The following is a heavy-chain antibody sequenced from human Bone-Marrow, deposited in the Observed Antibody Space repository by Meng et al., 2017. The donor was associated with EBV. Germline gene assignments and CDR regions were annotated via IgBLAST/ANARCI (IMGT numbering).Heavy chain of an antibody. CDR3: ARGSSSSLRFEDY. CDR1: GFSVNNNY. V-gene: IGHV3-53*01. J-gene: IGHJ4*02. Sequence: EVKLVESGGGLIQPGGSLRLSCAASGFSVNNNYMTWVRQAPGKGLEWVSVIYSGGSTYYADSVKGRFTISRDNSKNTLYLQMNTLRAEDTAVYYCARGSSSSLRFEDYWGQGTLVTVSS. D-gene: IGHD6-6*01. CDR2: IYSGGST.